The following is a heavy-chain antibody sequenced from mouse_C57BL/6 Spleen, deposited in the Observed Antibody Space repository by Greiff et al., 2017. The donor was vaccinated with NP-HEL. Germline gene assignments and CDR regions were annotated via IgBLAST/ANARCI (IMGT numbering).Heavy chain of an antibody. CDR1: GYTFTEYT. CDR3: ARHERDLLLRPLAMDY. CDR2: FYPGSGSI. Sequence: QVQLQQSGAELVKPGASVKLSCKASGYTFTEYTIHWVKQRSGQGLEWIGWFYPGSGSIKYNEKFKDKATLTADKSSSTVYMELSRWTSEDSAVYFWARHERDLLLRPLAMDYWGQGTSVTVSS. V-gene: IGHV1-62-2*01. D-gene: IGHD1-1*01. J-gene: IGHJ4*01.